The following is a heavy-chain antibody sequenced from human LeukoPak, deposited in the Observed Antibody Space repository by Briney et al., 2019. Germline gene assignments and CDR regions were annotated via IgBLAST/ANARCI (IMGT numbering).Heavy chain of an antibody. Sequence: ASVKVSCKASGGTFSSYAISWVRQAPGQGLEWMGGIIPIFGTANYAQKFQGRVTITADESTSTAYMELSSLRSDDTAVYYCARQSTRLFNTGSYYPPPAYDYWGQGTLSPSPQ. CDR3: ARQSTRLFNTGSYYPPPAYDY. CDR1: GGTFSSYA. CDR2: IIPIFGTA. D-gene: IGHD1-26*01. V-gene: IGHV1-69*13. J-gene: IGHJ4*02.